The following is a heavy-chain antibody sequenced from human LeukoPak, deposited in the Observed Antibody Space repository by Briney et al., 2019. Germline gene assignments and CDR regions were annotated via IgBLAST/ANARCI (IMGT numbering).Heavy chain of an antibody. J-gene: IGHJ4*02. Sequence: GGSLRLSCAASGFTFDDYGMTWVRQAPGKGLEWVSGINWNGDNTGYADSVRGRFTISRDNAKNSLYLQMNSLTAEDSAVYYCARDMGFRGSQFLLVYWGQGTLVTVSS. CDR3: ARDMGFRGSQFLLVY. CDR1: GFTFDDYG. D-gene: IGHD3-9*01. V-gene: IGHV3-20*04. CDR2: INWNGDNT.